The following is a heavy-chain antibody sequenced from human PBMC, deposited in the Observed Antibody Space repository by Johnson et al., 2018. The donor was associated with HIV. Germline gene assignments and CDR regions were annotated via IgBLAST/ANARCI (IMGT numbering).Heavy chain of an antibody. Sequence: VQLVESGGGVVRPGGSLRLSCAASGFTFDDYGMSWVRQVPGKGLEWVSGINWNGDSTGYAASVKGRFTISRDNAKNSLFLQMNSMRAGDTALYFCVRDLAVTTYVAFDIWGQGTMVTISS. CDR2: INWNGDST. J-gene: IGHJ3*02. D-gene: IGHD4-17*01. CDR1: GFTFDDYG. CDR3: VRDLAVTTYVAFDI. V-gene: IGHV3-20*04.